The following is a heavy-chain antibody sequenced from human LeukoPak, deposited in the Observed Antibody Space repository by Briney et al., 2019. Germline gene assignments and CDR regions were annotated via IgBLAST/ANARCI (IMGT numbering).Heavy chain of an antibody. D-gene: IGHD6-19*01. CDR1: GGSFSGYY. V-gene: IGHV4-34*01. Sequence: SETLSPTCAVYGGSFSGYYWSWIRQPPGKGLEWIGEINHSGSTNYNPSLKSRVTISVDTSKNQFSLKLSSVTAADTAVYYCARGPGIAVAGTKRGFDPWGQGTLVTVSS. J-gene: IGHJ5*02. CDR3: ARGPGIAVAGTKRGFDP. CDR2: INHSGST.